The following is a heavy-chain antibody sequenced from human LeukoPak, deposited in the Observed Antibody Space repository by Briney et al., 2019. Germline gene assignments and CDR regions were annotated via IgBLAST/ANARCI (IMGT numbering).Heavy chain of an antibody. D-gene: IGHD2-15*01. CDR3: ARDIVVVVATPYYYGMDV. Sequence: ASVKVSCKAPGYTFTSYGISWVRRAPGQGLEWMGWISAYNGNTNYAQKLQGRVTMTTDTSTSTAYMELRSLRSDDTAVYYCARDIVVVVATPYYYGMDVWGQGTTVTVSS. CDR1: GYTFTSYG. CDR2: ISAYNGNT. J-gene: IGHJ6*02. V-gene: IGHV1-18*01.